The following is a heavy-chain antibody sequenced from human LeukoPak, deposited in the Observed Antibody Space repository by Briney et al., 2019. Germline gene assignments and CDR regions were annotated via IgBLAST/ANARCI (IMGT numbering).Heavy chain of an antibody. D-gene: IGHD6-19*01. V-gene: IGHV1-18*01. CDR2: ISAYNGNT. Sequence: ASVKVSCKASGYTFTSYGISWVRQAPGQGLEWMGWISAYNGNTNYAQKLQGRVTMTTDTSTSTAYMELRSLRSDDTAVYYCARVWYSSGWTVTDYWGQGTLVTVSS. CDR1: GYTFTSYG. J-gene: IGHJ4*02. CDR3: ARVWYSSGWTVTDY.